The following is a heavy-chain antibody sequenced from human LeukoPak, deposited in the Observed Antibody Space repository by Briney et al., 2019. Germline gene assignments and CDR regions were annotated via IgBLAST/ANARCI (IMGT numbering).Heavy chain of an antibody. V-gene: IGHV3-53*01. CDR2: LYSAGST. Sequence: PGGSLRLSCAASEFIVKYNYMTWVRQAPGKGLEWVSLLYSAGSTNYADSVKGRFTISRDDSKNTVYLQLNSLRAEDSAVYYCARWTNFHAFDIWGQRTLVTVPS. CDR3: ARWTNFHAFDI. D-gene: IGHD1-1*01. J-gene: IGHJ3*02. CDR1: EFIVKYNY.